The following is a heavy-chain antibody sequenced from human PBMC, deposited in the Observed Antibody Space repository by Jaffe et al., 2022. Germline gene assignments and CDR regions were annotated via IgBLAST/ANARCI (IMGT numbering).Heavy chain of an antibody. J-gene: IGHJ3*02. Sequence: QLQLQESGPGLVKPSETLSLTCTVSGGSISSSSYYWGWIRQPPGKGLEWIGSIYYSGSTYYNPSLKSRVTISVDTSKNQFSLKLSSVTAADTAVYYCARPPGGYCSGGSCPDAFDIWGQGTMVTVSS. CDR2: IYYSGST. CDR1: GGSISSSSYY. D-gene: IGHD2-15*01. V-gene: IGHV4-39*01. CDR3: ARPPGGYCSGGSCPDAFDI.